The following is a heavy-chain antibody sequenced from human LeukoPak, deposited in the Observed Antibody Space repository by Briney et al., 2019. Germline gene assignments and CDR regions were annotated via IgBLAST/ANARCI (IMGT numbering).Heavy chain of an antibody. Sequence: GGSLRLSCAASGFTFSSYGMHWVRQAPGKGLEWVAVIWYDGSNKYYADSVKGRFTISRDNSKNTLYLQMNSLRAEDTAVYYCARGLVKPSTYCSGGNCPLVYWGQGTLVTVSS. V-gene: IGHV3-33*01. CDR1: GFTFSSYG. D-gene: IGHD2-15*01. J-gene: IGHJ4*02. CDR2: IWYDGSNK. CDR3: ARGLVKPSTYCSGGNCPLVY.